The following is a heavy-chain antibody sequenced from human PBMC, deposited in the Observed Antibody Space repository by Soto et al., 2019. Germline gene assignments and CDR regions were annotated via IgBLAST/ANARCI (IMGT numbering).Heavy chain of an antibody. Sequence: GGSLRLSCAASGFTFSSYSMNWVRQAPGKGLEWVSSISSSSTYIYYADSVKGRFTISRDNAKNSLYLQMNSLRAEDTAVYYCYKDATNSPGEDLWGQGTLVTVSS. CDR1: GFTFSSYS. V-gene: IGHV3-21*01. CDR3: YKDATNSPGEDL. CDR2: ISSSSTYI. D-gene: IGHD3-16*01. J-gene: IGHJ5*02.